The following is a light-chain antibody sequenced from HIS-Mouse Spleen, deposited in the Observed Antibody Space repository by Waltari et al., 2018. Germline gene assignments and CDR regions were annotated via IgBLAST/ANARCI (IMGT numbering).Light chain of an antibody. CDR3: YSTDSSGNHRV. Sequence: SYELTQPPSLSVSPVQTARITCSGEPLPKKYAYWYQQKSGQAPVLVIYEDSKRPSGIPERFSGSSSGTMATLTISGAQVEDEADYYCYSTDSSGNHRVFGGGTKLTVL. CDR1: PLPKKY. V-gene: IGLV3-10*01. CDR2: EDS. J-gene: IGLJ2*01.